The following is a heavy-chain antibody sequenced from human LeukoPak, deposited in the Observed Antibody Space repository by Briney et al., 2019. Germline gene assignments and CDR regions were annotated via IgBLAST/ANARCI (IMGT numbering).Heavy chain of an antibody. CDR2: ISRSSGYV. V-gene: IGHV3-21*01. J-gene: IGHJ4*02. Sequence: GGSLRLSCAASGFTLSSCSMNWVRQAPGKGLQWVSSISRSSGYVFYADSMKGRFTVSRDNSKNSLYLQMNTLRAEDTAVYYCARFPEGSSTWSIDFWGQGTLVTVSS. CDR1: GFTLSSCS. CDR3: ARFPEGSSTWSIDF. D-gene: IGHD6-13*01.